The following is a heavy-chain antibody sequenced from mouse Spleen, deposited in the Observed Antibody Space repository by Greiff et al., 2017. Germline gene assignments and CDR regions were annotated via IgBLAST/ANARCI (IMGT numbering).Heavy chain of an antibody. CDR3: ARRAYFDY. V-gene: IGHV5-17*01. CDR1: GFTFSDYG. Sequence: EVKLMESGGGLVKPGGSLKLSCVASGFTFSDYGMHWVRQAPEKGLEWVAYISSGSSTIYYADTVKGRFTISRDNAKNTLFLQMTSLRSEDTAMYYCARRAYFDYWGQGTTLTVSS. J-gene: IGHJ2*01. CDR2: ISSGSSTI. D-gene: IGHD3-3*01.